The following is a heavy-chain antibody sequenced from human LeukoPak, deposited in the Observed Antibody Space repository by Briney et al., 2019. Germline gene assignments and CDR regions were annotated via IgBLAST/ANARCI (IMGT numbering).Heavy chain of an antibody. CDR2: ISYSGST. J-gene: IGHJ4*02. V-gene: IGHV4-39*07. Sequence: PSETLSLTCTVSGDSISSSSYYWGWIRQPPGKGLEWIGTISYSGSTYYNPSLKSRVTISVDTSKNQFSLKLSSVTAAGTAVYYCARADTAMEPYDFDYWGQGTLVTVSS. CDR3: ARADTAMEPYDFDY. CDR1: GDSISSSSYY. D-gene: IGHD5-18*01.